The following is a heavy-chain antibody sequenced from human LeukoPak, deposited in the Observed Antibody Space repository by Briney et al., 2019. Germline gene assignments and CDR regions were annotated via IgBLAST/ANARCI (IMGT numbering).Heavy chain of an antibody. CDR3: ARLYYYDSGGNYRPFDY. V-gene: IGHV2-5*02. CDR2: IYWDDDK. Sequence: SGPTLVKPTQTLTLTCTFSGFSLRTRGVGVGWIRQPPGKALEWLALIYWDDDKRYRPSLRSRLTITKDTSRNQVVLAMTNEDLVDTATYYCARLYYYDSGGNYRPFDYWGQGALVTVSS. CDR1: GFSLRTRGVG. J-gene: IGHJ4*02. D-gene: IGHD3-22*01.